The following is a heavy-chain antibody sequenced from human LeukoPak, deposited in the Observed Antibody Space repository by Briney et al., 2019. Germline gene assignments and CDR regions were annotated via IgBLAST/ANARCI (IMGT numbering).Heavy chain of an antibody. V-gene: IGHV3-30*18. Sequence: GSLRLFCAASGFTFSSHGMHWVRQAPGQGLEWVAVISYDRSNKYYADSVKGRFTISRDNSKNMLYLQMNSLRAEDTAVYYCAKESSLWFGELGHAFFDYWGQGTLVTVSS. D-gene: IGHD3-10*01. J-gene: IGHJ4*02. CDR2: ISYDRSNK. CDR3: AKESSLWFGELGHAFFDY. CDR1: GFTFSSHG.